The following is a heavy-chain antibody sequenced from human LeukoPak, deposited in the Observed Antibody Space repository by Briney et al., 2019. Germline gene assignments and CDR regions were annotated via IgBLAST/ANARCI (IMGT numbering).Heavy chain of an antibody. V-gene: IGHV1-18*01. D-gene: IGHD2-2*01. CDR3: ARGCSTTSCPSPTDY. Sequence: ASVKVSCKASGYTFTSYGISWVRQAPGQGLEWMGLISAYNGNTNYAQKLQGRVTMTTDTSTSTAYMELRSLRSDDTAMYYCARGCSTTSCPSPTDYWGQGTLVTVSS. J-gene: IGHJ4*02. CDR2: ISAYNGNT. CDR1: GYTFTSYG.